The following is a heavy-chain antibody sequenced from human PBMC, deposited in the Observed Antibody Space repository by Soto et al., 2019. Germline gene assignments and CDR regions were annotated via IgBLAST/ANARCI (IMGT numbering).Heavy chain of an antibody. V-gene: IGHV4-61*01. CDR2: IYYSGST. CDR3: ARGGSEGVVILELNWFDP. D-gene: IGHD3-3*01. Sequence: SETLSLTCTVSGGSVSSGSYYWSWIRQPPGKGLEWIGYIYYSGSTNYNPSLKSRVTISVDTSKNQFSLKLSSVTAADTAVYYCARGGSEGVVILELNWFDPWGQGTLVTVSS. J-gene: IGHJ5*02. CDR1: GGSVSSGSYY.